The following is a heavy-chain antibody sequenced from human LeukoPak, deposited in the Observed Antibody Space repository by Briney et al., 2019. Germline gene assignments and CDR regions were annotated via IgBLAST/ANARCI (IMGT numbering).Heavy chain of an antibody. CDR3: ARLGPSVDRVVRGLYYFDH. D-gene: IGHD3-10*01. CDR1: GGSISSGGYS. Sequence: SETLSLTCTVSGGSISSGGYSWSWIRQPPGKGLEWIGYIYHSGSTYYNPSLKSRVTISVDRSKNQFSLKLSSVTAADTAGYYCARLGPSVDRVVRGLYYFDHWGQGTLGTVSS. CDR2: IYHSGST. J-gene: IGHJ4*02. V-gene: IGHV4-30-2*01.